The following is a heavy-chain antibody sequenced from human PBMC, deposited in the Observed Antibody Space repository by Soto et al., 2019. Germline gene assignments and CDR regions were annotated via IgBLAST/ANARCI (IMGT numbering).Heavy chain of an antibody. J-gene: IGHJ2*01. V-gene: IGHV1-69*06. CDR1: GGTFSSYA. CDR3: ARAAGYHYDSSGYQYWYFDL. CDR2: IIPMFGTP. D-gene: IGHD3-22*01. Sequence: QVQLVQSGAEVRKPGSSVKVSCKVSGGTFSSYAISWVRQAPGQGLEWMGGIIPMFGTPNYAQKFQGRVTITADKSTTTAYMVLNSLTSEDTAVYYCARAAGYHYDSSGYQYWYFDLWGRGNLVTVSS.